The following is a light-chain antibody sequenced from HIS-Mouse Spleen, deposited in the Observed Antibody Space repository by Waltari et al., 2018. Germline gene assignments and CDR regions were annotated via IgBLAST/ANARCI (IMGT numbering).Light chain of an antibody. V-gene: IGKV1-9*01. CDR2: AAS. J-gene: IGKJ1*01. CDR1: QGISSY. CDR3: QQLNSYPPT. Sequence: MGTITCRASQGISSYLAWYQQKPGKAPKLLIYAASTLQSGVPSRFSGSGSGTEFTLTISSLQPEDFATYYCQQLNSYPPTFGQGTKVEIK.